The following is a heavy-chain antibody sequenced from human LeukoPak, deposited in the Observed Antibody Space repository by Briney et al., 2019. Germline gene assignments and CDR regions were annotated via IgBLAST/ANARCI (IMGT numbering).Heavy chain of an antibody. CDR1: GGSLSGYY. J-gene: IGHJ6*03. V-gene: IGHV4-34*01. CDR2: IHPSGST. Sequence: SETLSLTCAVYGGSLSGYYWSWTRQSPGKGLEWIGEIHPSGSTNYNPSLKSRVTISVDTSKNQFSLKLTSVTAADTAVYYCARHRASGEYYYYYYYMDVWGKGTTVTVSS. CDR3: ARHRASGEYYYYYYYMDV. D-gene: IGHD3-10*01.